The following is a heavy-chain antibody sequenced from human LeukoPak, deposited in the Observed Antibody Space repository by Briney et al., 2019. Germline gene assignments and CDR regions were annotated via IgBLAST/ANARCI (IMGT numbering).Heavy chain of an antibody. V-gene: IGHV3-23*01. Sequence: PGGSLRLSCAASGFTFSSYAMSWVRLAPGKGLEWVSGISGGGDTTYYADSVKGRFTISRDNSKSTLYLQMNSLRVDDTAVYYCAKDMEGSVADYFDYWGRGTLVTVSS. D-gene: IGHD3-10*01. J-gene: IGHJ4*02. CDR2: ISGGGDTT. CDR1: GFTFSSYA. CDR3: AKDMEGSVADYFDY.